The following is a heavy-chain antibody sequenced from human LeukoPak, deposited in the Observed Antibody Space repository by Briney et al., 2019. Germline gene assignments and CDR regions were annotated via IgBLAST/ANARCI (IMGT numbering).Heavy chain of an antibody. J-gene: IGHJ4*02. D-gene: IGHD3-16*02. V-gene: IGHV1-2*02. CDR1: GYTFTGYY. CDR3: AGSGEFLGELSLWSPKLDY. Sequence: ASVKVSCKASGYTFTGYYMHWVRQAPGQGLEWMGWINPNSGGTNYAQKFQGRVTMTRDTSISTAYMELSRLRSDDTAVYYCAGSGEFLGELSLWSPKLDYWGQGTLVTVSS. CDR2: INPNSGGT.